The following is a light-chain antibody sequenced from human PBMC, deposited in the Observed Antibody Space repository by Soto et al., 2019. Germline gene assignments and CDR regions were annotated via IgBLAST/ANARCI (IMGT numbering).Light chain of an antibody. J-gene: IGLJ1*01. CDR1: ISDVGDYNH. Sequence: QSVLTQTPSASGSPGQSVTISCTGTISDVGDYNHVSWYQQHPGKAPKLMIYEVSKRPSGVPDRFSGSKSGNTASLTVSGLQAEDEADYYCSSYAGSSSNSYVFGTGTKVTVL. CDR3: SSYAGSSSNSYV. V-gene: IGLV2-8*01. CDR2: EVS.